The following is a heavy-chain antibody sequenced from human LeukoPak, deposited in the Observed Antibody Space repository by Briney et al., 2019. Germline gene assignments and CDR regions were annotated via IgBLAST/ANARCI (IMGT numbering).Heavy chain of an antibody. CDR1: GGSFSGYY. J-gene: IGHJ6*02. V-gene: IGHV4-34*01. Sequence: SETLSLTCAVYGGSFSGYYWSWIRQPPGKGLEWIGEINHSGSTNYNPSLKSRVTISVDTSKNQFCLKLSSVTAADTAVYYCARGWYGPPIYYYYYYGMDVWGQGTTVTVSS. CDR2: INHSGST. D-gene: IGHD3-10*01. CDR3: ARGWYGPPIYYYYYYGMDV.